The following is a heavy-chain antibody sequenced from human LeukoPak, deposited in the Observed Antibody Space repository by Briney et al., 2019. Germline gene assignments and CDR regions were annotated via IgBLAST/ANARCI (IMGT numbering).Heavy chain of an antibody. J-gene: IGHJ5*02. V-gene: IGHV1-8*01. D-gene: IGHD3-3*01. Sequence: GASVKVSCKASGYTFTSYDINWVRQATGQGLEWMGWMNPNSGNTGYAQKFQGRVTMTRNTSISTAYMELSSLRSEDTAVYYCARGGASYDFWSGHHLRWFDPWGQGTLVTVSS. CDR1: GYTFTSYD. CDR2: MNPNSGNT. CDR3: ARGGASYDFWSGHHLRWFDP.